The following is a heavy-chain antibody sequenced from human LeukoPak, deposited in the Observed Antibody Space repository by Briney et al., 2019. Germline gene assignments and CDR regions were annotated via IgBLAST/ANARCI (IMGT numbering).Heavy chain of an antibody. CDR1: GFTFSSYS. Sequence: GGSLRLSCAASGFTFSSYSMNWVRQAPGKGLEWVSSITSSGRYIYYADSVKGRFTISRDNAKNSLYLQMNSLRAEDTAVYYCARSRLDIVVVPAAGELYYYYYYYMDVWGKGTTVTVSS. J-gene: IGHJ6*03. CDR2: ITSSGRYI. V-gene: IGHV3-21*01. D-gene: IGHD2-2*01. CDR3: ARSRLDIVVVPAAGELYYYYYYYMDV.